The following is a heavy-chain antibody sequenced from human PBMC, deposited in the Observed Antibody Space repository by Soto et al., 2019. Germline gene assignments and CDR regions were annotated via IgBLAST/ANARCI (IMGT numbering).Heavy chain of an antibody. Sequence: EVQLVESGGGLVKPGGSLRLSCAASGFTFSNAWMNWVRQAPGKGLEWVGRIKSKTDGGTTDYAAPVKGRFTISRDDSKDTLYLQMNSLKTEDTAVYYCTTSVTIFWHNMDVWGKGTTVTVSS. D-gene: IGHD3-9*01. CDR2: IKSKTDGGTT. J-gene: IGHJ6*03. CDR1: GFTFSNAW. V-gene: IGHV3-15*07. CDR3: TTSVTIFWHNMDV.